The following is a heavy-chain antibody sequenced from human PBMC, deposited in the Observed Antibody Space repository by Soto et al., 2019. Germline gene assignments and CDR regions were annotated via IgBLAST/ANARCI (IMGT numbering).Heavy chain of an antibody. J-gene: IGHJ3*02. D-gene: IGHD2-15*01. CDR1: GGSVSSGSYY. CDR3: ARGRDIVVVVAATSFSARSAFDI. CDR2: IYYSGST. V-gene: IGHV4-61*01. Sequence: SETLSLTCTVSGGSVSSGSYYWSWIRQPPGKGLEWIGYIYYSGSTNYNPSLKSRVTISVDTSKNQFSLKLSSVTAADTAVYYCARGRDIVVVVAATSFSARSAFDIWGQGTMVTVSS.